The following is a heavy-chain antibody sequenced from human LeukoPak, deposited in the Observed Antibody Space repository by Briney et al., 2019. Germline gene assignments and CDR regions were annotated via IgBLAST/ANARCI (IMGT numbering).Heavy chain of an antibody. CDR3: ARDERYYDFWSGRD. J-gene: IGHJ4*02. CDR2: ISSSGSAE. D-gene: IGHD3-3*01. Sequence: GGSLRLSCAASGFTFSDYYMSWMRQAPGKGLEWVSFISSSGSAEYYADSVKGRFTISRDNAKNLLYLQMRSLTAEDTAVYYCARDERYYDFWSGRDWGQGTLVTVSS. V-gene: IGHV3-11*04. CDR1: GFTFSDYY.